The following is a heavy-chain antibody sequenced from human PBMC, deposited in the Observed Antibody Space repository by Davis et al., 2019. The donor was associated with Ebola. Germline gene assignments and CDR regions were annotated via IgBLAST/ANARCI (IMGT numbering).Heavy chain of an antibody. Sequence: GESLKISCAASGFTFSSYGMHWVRQAPGKGLEWVAVISYDGSNKYYADSAKGRFTISRDNAKNSLYLQMNSLRAEDTAVYYCARLTPRYCSSTSCPFYYYYGMDVWGQGTTVTVSS. D-gene: IGHD2-2*01. J-gene: IGHJ6*02. CDR3: ARLTPRYCSSTSCPFYYYYGMDV. CDR2: ISYDGSNK. CDR1: GFTFSSYG. V-gene: IGHV3-30*03.